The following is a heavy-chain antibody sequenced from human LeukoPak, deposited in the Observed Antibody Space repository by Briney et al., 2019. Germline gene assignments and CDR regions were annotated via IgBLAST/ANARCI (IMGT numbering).Heavy chain of an antibody. D-gene: IGHD1-26*01. V-gene: IGHV3-74*01. CDR1: GFSFSSYW. J-gene: IGHJ4*02. CDR2: LNSDGRST. Sequence: GGSLRLSCAASGFSFSSYWMHWVRQAPGKGLVWVSRLNSDGRSTSYADSVKGRFTISRDNAKNTLYLQMNSLRAEDTAVYYCARADRYSGSYSFDYWGQGTLVTVPS. CDR3: ARADRYSGSYSFDY.